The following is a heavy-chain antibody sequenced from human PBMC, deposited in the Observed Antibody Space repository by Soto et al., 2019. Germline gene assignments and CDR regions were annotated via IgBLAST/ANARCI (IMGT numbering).Heavy chain of an antibody. J-gene: IGHJ3*02. CDR3: AKYADCYCSGGSCGANDAFDI. CDR1: GFTFSSYC. V-gene: IGHV3-30*18. D-gene: IGHD2-15*01. Sequence: LRLSCAASGFTFSSYCMHWVRQAPGKGLEWVAVISYDGSNKYYADSVKGRFTISRDNSKNTLYLQMNSLRAEDTAVYYCAKYADCYCSGGSCGANDAFDIWGQGTMVTVSS. CDR2: ISYDGSNK.